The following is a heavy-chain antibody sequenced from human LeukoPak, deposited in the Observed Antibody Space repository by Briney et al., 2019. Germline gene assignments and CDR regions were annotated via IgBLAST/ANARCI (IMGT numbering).Heavy chain of an antibody. V-gene: IGHV4-59*12. Sequence: PSETLSLTCTVSGGSISSYFWSWIRQPPGKGLEWIGYIHYSGNTNYNPSLKSRVTISVETSKNQLSLKLSSVTAADTAVYYCARASYDSSGYYYGRSYMDVWGKGTTVTVSS. D-gene: IGHD3-22*01. CDR2: IHYSGNT. CDR1: GGSISSYF. J-gene: IGHJ6*03. CDR3: ARASYDSSGYYYGRSYMDV.